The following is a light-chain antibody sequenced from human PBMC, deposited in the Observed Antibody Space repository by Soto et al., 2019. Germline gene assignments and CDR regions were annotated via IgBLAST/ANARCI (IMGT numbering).Light chain of an antibody. CDR1: SSNIGSNT. V-gene: IGLV1-44*01. CDR3: AAWDDSLNGGV. J-gene: IGLJ3*02. Sequence: QSVLTQPPSASGTPGQRVTISCSGSSSNIGSNTVNWYQQLPGTAPKLLIYSNNYRPSGVPHRFSGSKSGTSASLAISGLHSEYEADYYCAAWDDSLNGGVFGGGTQLTVL. CDR2: SNN.